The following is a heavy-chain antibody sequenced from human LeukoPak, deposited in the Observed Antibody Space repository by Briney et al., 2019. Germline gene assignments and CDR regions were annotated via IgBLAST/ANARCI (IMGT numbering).Heavy chain of an antibody. CDR3: ARAGVVPAATAFNYYYMDV. CDR1: GGSISSGGYY. Sequence: SQTLSLTCTVSGGSISSGGYYWSWIRQPPGKGLEWIGYIYHSGSTYYNPSLKSRVTISVDKSKNQFSLKLSSVTAADTAVYYCARAGVVPAATAFNYYYMDVWGKGTTVTVSS. D-gene: IGHD2-2*01. V-gene: IGHV4-30-2*01. CDR2: IYHSGST. J-gene: IGHJ6*03.